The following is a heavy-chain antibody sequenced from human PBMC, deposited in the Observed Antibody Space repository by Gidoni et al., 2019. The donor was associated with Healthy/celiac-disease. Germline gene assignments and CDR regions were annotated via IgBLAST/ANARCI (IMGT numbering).Heavy chain of an antibody. CDR2: IRSSGGST. CDR1: GFPFSSYA. Sequence: EVQLLESGGGLVQPGGPLRLPFAASGFPFSSYAMSWARQAPGKGLEWVSAIRSSGGSTYYADSVKGRFTSSRDNSKNTLYLQMNSLRAEDTAVYYCAKGGRRSDAFDIWGQGTMVTVSS. CDR3: AKGGRRSDAFDI. J-gene: IGHJ3*02. V-gene: IGHV3-23*01.